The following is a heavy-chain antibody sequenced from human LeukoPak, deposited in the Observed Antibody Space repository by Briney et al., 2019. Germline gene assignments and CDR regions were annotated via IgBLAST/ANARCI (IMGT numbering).Heavy chain of an antibody. D-gene: IGHD3/OR15-3a*01. V-gene: IGHV1-18*01. CDR1: GYSFTSFG. J-gene: IGHJ4*02. CDR2: ISAYNGNR. Sequence: VASVKVSCKASGYSFTSFGISWVRQAPGQGLEWMGWISAYNGNRRSAQKFQGRATMTTDTSTSTAYMELRSLRFDDTAVFYCARDLGVDTSMIFFDFWGQGTLVTVSS. CDR3: ARDLGVDTSMIFFDF.